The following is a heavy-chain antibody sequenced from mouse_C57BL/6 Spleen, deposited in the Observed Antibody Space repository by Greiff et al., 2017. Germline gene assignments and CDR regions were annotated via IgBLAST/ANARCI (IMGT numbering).Heavy chain of an antibody. Sequence: QVQLQQSGPGLVAPSQSLSITCTVSGFSLTSYAISWVRQPPGKGLEWLGVIWTGGDTNYTSALKSRLSISKDNSKSQVFLKMNSLQTDDTARYYCARNGILLDAMDYWGQGTSVTVSA. J-gene: IGHJ4*01. CDR2: IWTGGDT. D-gene: IGHD1-1*01. CDR3: ARNGILLDAMDY. CDR1: GFSLTSYA. V-gene: IGHV2-9-1*01.